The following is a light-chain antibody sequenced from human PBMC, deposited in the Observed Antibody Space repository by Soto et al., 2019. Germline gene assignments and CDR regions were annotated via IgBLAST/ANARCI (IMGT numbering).Light chain of an antibody. CDR2: DVS. CDR3: CSYAGSYTVV. CDR1: SSDVGGYNY. J-gene: IGLJ2*01. Sequence: QSALTQPRSVSGSPGQSVTISCTGTSSDVGGYNYVSWYQQHPGKAPKFMIYDVSKRPSGVPDRFSGSKSGITASLTISGLQAEDEADYYCCSYAGSYTVVFGGGTKLTVL. V-gene: IGLV2-11*01.